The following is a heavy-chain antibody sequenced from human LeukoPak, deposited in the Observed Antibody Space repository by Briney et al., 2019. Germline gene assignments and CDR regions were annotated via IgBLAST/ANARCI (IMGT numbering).Heavy chain of an antibody. D-gene: IGHD6-13*01. CDR2: ISDNGVRT. CDR3: AKGGSSSWNS. V-gene: IGHV3-23*01. CDR1: GFTFSSYA. Sequence: GGSLRLSCAASGFTFSSYALSWFRQAPGKGPEWVSAISDNGVRTYYADSVKGRFTISRDNPKNTLYLQMNSLRTEDTAVYYCAKGGSSSWNSWGQGTLVTVSS. J-gene: IGHJ4*02.